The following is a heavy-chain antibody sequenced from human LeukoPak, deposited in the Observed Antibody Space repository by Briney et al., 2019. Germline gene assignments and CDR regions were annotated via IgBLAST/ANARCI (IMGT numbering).Heavy chain of an antibody. CDR3: AGECSSSSFDY. CDR1: GFTFSSYE. Sequence: GGSLRLSCAASGFTFSSYEMNWVRQAPGKGLEWVSYISSSGSTIYYADSVKGRFTISRDNAKNSLYLQMNSLRAEDTAVYYCAGECSSSSFDYRGQGTLVTVSS. D-gene: IGHD6-13*01. V-gene: IGHV3-48*03. CDR2: ISSSGSTI. J-gene: IGHJ4*02.